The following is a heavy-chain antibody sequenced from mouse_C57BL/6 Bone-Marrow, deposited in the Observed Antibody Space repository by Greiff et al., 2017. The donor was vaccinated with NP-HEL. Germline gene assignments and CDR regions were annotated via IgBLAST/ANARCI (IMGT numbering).Heavy chain of an antibody. D-gene: IGHD5-5*01. J-gene: IGHJ2*01. Sequence: VKLQESGPELVKPGASVKISCKASGYAFSSSWMNWVKQRPGKGLEWIGRIYPGDGDTNYNGKFKGKAPLTADKSSSTAYMQLSSLTSEDSAVYFCARVGLCYLYYFDYRGQGTTLTVSS. V-gene: IGHV1-82*01. CDR1: GYAFSSSW. CDR2: IYPGDGDT. CDR3: ARVGLCYLYYFDY.